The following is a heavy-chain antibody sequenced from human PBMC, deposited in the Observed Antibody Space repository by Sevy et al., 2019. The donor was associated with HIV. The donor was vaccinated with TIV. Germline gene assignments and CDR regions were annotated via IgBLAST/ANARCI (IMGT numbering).Heavy chain of an antibody. CDR3: ATLSSPMPNSGWYDFFDH. CDR2: IKQDGSDK. V-gene: IGHV3-7*01. CDR1: GFTFSTYW. J-gene: IGHJ4*02. D-gene: IGHD6-19*01. Sequence: GGCLRLSCAASGFTFSTYWMSWVRQAPGKGLEWVANIKQDGSDKNYVDSVKGRFTISRDNAKNSLYLQMSSLRAEDTAVYYCATLSSPMPNSGWYDFFDHWGQGTLVTVSS.